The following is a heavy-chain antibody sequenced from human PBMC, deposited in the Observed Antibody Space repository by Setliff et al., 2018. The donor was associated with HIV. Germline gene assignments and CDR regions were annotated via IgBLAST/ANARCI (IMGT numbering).Heavy chain of an antibody. D-gene: IGHD1-26*01. CDR1: GFTFSTYG. V-gene: IGHV3-30*02. CDR3: AKGRRNSGTYPDY. Sequence: GGSLRLSCAASGFTFSTYGMHWVRQAPGKGLEWVAVIWYDGSNKYYSDSVKGRFTISRDNSKNTLYLQMNSLRAEDTAVYYCAKGRRNSGTYPDYWGQGTLVTVSS. CDR2: IWYDGSNK. J-gene: IGHJ4*02.